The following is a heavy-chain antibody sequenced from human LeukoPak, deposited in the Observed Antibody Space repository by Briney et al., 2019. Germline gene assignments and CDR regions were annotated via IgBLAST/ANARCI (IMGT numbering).Heavy chain of an antibody. CDR1: GFTVSSNY. CDR2: ISGSGGST. J-gene: IGHJ4*02. CDR3: AKDFWVELAY. Sequence: GGSLRLSCAASGFTVSSNYMSWVRQAPGKGLEWVSAISGSGGSTYYADSVKGRLTISRDNSKNTLYLQMNSLRAEDTAVYYCAKDFWVELAYWGQGTLVTVSS. V-gene: IGHV3-23*01. D-gene: IGHD1-1*01.